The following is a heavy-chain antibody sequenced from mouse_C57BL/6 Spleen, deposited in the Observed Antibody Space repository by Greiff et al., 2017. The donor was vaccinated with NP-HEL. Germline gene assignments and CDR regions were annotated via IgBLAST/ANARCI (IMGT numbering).Heavy chain of an antibody. Sequence: QVQLKQPGTELVKPGASVKLSCKASGYTFTSYWMHWVKQRPGQGLEWIGNINPSNGGTNYNEKFKSKATLTVDKSSSTAYMQLSSLTSEDSAVYYCARVPYYTYYFDYWGQGTTLTVSS. D-gene: IGHD2-12*01. V-gene: IGHV1-53*01. CDR1: GYTFTSYW. J-gene: IGHJ2*01. CDR3: ARVPYYTYYFDY. CDR2: INPSNGGT.